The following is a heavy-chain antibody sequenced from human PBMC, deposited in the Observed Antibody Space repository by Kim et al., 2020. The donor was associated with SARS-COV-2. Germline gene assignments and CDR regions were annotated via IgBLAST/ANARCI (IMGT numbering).Heavy chain of an antibody. CDR2: IYYSGST. J-gene: IGHJ5*02. Sequence: SETLSLTCTVSGGSISSYYWSWIRQPPGKGLEWIGYIYYSGSTNYNPSLKSRVTISVDTSKNQFSLKLSSVTAADTAVYYCAREGGRSIAAADPPHWFDPWGPGTLVTVSS. V-gene: IGHV4-59*01. CDR3: AREGGRSIAAADPPHWFDP. D-gene: IGHD6-13*01. CDR1: GGSISSYY.